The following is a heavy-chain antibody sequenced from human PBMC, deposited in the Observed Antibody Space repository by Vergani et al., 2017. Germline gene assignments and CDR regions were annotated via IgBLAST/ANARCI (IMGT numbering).Heavy chain of an antibody. CDR2: IYYSGST. V-gene: IGHV4-59*01. CDR3: ARGGSFDP. D-gene: IGHD3-16*01. CDR1: GGSISSYY. Sequence: QVQLQESGPGLVKPSETLSLTCTVSGGSISSYYWSWIRQPPGKGLEWIGYIYYSGSTNYNPSLKSRVTISVDTSKNQFSLKLSSVTGADTAVYYCARGGSFDPWGQGTLVTVSS. J-gene: IGHJ5*02.